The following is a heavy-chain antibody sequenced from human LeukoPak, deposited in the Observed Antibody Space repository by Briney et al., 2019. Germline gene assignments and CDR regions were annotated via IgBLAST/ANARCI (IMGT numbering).Heavy chain of an antibody. CDR3: VKSYYYHTSGYYPLDQ. Sequence: GGSLRLSCAASGFTFSNFGIHWVRQAPAKGLEWVALISHDGSDKYNADSVKGRFTISRDNSKNTLYLQMDSLRAEDTAAYYCVKSYYYHTSGYYPLDQWGQGTLVTVSS. J-gene: IGHJ4*02. CDR1: GFTFSNFG. V-gene: IGHV3-30*18. D-gene: IGHD3-22*01. CDR2: ISHDGSDK.